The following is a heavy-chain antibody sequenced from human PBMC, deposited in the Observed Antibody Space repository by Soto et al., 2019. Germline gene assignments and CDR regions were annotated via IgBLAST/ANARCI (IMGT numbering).Heavy chain of an antibody. D-gene: IGHD4-17*01. CDR2: ISAYNGNT. J-gene: IGHJ6*02. CDR3: AVVGDYYYYYGMDV. V-gene: IGHV1-18*04. Sequence: ASVKFSCKASGYTFTSDGISWVRQAPGQGLEWMGWISAYNGNTNCAQKLQGRVTMTTDTSTITAYMELRSLRSDDTAVYYCAVVGDYYYYYGMDVWGQGTTVSVSS. CDR1: GYTFTSDG.